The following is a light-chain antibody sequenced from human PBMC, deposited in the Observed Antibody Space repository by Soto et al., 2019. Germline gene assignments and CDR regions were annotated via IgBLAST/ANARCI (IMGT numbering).Light chain of an antibody. CDR3: SSFSSGSTIVV. Sequence: QSALTQPASVSGSPGQSITISCSGTNSDVGGYNYVSWCQQHPGKAPQLMIYDVSNRPAGVSNRFSGSKSGNTASLTISGVQAEDEADYYCSSFSSGSTIVVFGGGTKLAVL. CDR1: NSDVGGYNY. J-gene: IGLJ2*01. CDR2: DVS. V-gene: IGLV2-14*01.